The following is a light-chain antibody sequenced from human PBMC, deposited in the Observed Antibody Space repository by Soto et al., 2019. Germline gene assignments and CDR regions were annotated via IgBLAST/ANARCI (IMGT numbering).Light chain of an antibody. Sequence: DIQMNQSPSSLSASVSDRVTITCRASQSISSYLNWYQQKPGKAPKLLIYAASSLQSGVPSRFSGSGSGTDFTLTISRLEPEDFAVYYCQQYGSSRWTFGQGTKL. V-gene: IGKV1-39*01. CDR3: QQYGSSRWT. J-gene: IGKJ1*01. CDR2: AAS. CDR1: QSISSY.